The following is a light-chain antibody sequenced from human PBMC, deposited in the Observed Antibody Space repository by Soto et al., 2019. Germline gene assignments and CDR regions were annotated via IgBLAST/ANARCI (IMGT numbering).Light chain of an antibody. CDR3: QQYNSYWT. V-gene: IGKV1-5*01. J-gene: IGKJ1*01. CDR2: DAS. Sequence: IKMTQSPSTLSGTVGDRVTITCRASQTISSWLAWYQQKPGKAPKLLIYDASSLESGVPSRFSGSGSGTEFTLTISSLQPDDFATYYCQQYNSYWTFGQGTKVDIK. CDR1: QTISSW.